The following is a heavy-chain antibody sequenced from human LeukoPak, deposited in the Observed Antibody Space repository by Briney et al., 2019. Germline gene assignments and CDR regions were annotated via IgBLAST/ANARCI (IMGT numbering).Heavy chain of an antibody. CDR1: GGSISSGSYF. D-gene: IGHD6-6*01. Sequence: SETLSLTCTVSGGSISSGSYFWNWIRQLPGKGLEWIGNIYSSGSTNYNPSLKSRVTISLDTSKNQFSLKLSSVTAADTAVYYCARELGVSRAFDIWGQGTMVTVSS. CDR3: ARELGVSRAFDI. CDR2: IYSSGST. J-gene: IGHJ3*02. V-gene: IGHV4-31*03.